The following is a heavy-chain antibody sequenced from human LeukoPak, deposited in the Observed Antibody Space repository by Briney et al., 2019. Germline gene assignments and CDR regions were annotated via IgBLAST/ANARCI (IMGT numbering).Heavy chain of an antibody. Sequence: GRSLRLSCAASGFTFSSYGMHWVRQAPGKGLEWVAVISYDGSNKYYADSVKGRFTVSRDNSKNTLYLQMNSLRAEDTAVYYCAKALYYYDSSGYYYRSGSVDYWGQGTPVTVSS. V-gene: IGHV3-30*18. D-gene: IGHD3-22*01. CDR2: ISYDGSNK. CDR1: GFTFSSYG. J-gene: IGHJ4*02. CDR3: AKALYYYDSSGYYYRSGSVDY.